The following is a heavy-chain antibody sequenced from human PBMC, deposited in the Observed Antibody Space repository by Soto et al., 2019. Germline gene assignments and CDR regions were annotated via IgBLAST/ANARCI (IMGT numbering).Heavy chain of an antibody. CDR1: GYTFTSYA. J-gene: IGHJ6*02. D-gene: IGHD3-10*01. CDR2: IIPILGIA. CDR3: ARGFGESQKYYYYYGMDV. Sequence: GASVKVSCKASGYTFTSYAMHWVRQAPGQRLEWKGWIIPILGIANYAQKFQGRVTITADKSTSTSYMELSSLRSEDTAVYYCARGFGESQKYYYYYGMDVWGQGTTVTVSS. V-gene: IGHV1-69*10.